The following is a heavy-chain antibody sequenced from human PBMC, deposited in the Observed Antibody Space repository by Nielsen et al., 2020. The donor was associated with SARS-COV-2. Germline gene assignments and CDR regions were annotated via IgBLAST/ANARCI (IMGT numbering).Heavy chain of an antibody. Sequence: GGSLRLSCVASGFTFSSHWMHWVRQVPGKGLLWLSRINNDGSSTSYADSVKGRFTISRDNAKNTLWPEMNSLRVDDTAVYYCVGDTGGRWGELWGQGTLVTVSS. CDR1: GFTFSSHW. V-gene: IGHV3-74*01. CDR2: INNDGSST. J-gene: IGHJ4*02. CDR3: VGDTGGRWGEL. D-gene: IGHD2-15*01.